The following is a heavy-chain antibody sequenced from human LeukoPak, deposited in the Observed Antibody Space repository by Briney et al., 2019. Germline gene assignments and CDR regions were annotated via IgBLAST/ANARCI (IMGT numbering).Heavy chain of an antibody. CDR1: GYTFTGYY. J-gene: IGHJ4*02. D-gene: IGHD6-13*01. CDR2: INPSGGST. Sequence: ASVKVSCKASGYTFTGYYMHWVRQAPGQGLEWMGIINPSGGSTSYAQKFQGRVTMSRDTSTSTVYMELSSLRSEDTAVYYCARVYSSSWYLGYWGQGTLVTVSS. V-gene: IGHV1-46*01. CDR3: ARVYSSSWYLGY.